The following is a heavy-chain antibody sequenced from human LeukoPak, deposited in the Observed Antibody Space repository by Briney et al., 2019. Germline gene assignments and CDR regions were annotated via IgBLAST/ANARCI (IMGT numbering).Heavy chain of an antibody. CDR2: IYSSGST. Sequence: PSETLSLTCAVSGGSISSGSYSWSWIRQPAGKGLEWIGRIYSSGSTNYNPSLKTRVTISADASKNQFSLRLNSVTAADTAMYYCAKSGGYGLIDYWGQGTRVTVSS. V-gene: IGHV4-61*02. CDR1: GGSISSGSYS. D-gene: IGHD1-26*01. J-gene: IGHJ4*02. CDR3: AKSGGYGLIDY.